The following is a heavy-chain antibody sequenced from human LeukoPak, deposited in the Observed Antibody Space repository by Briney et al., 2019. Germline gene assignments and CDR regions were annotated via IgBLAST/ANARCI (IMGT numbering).Heavy chain of an antibody. CDR1: GFTSSSYA. Sequence: PGGSLRPSCVASGFTSSSYAMSWVRQAPGKGLEWVSAISGSGGSTYYADSVKDRFTISRDNSKNTLYLQMNSLRAEDTAVYYCAAVAYSNYATFDYWGQGTLVTVSS. V-gene: IGHV3-23*01. CDR2: ISGSGGST. CDR3: AAVAYSNYATFDY. D-gene: IGHD4-11*01. J-gene: IGHJ4*02.